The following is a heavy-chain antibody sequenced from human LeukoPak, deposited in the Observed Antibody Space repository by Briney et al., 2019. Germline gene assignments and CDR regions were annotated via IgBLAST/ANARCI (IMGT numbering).Heavy chain of an antibody. CDR1: GYTFTIYY. D-gene: IGHD2-2*02. CDR3: ARNPPYCTCTSCYNDY. V-gene: IGHV1-2*02. CDR2: INPNSGGS. Sequence: ASVKVSCKASGYTFTIYYMHWVRQAPGQGLEWMGWINPNSGGSSYAQRFQGRVTMTRDTSISTAYMELSGLTSDDTAVYYCARNPPYCTCTSCYNDYWGQGTLVTVSS. J-gene: IGHJ4*02.